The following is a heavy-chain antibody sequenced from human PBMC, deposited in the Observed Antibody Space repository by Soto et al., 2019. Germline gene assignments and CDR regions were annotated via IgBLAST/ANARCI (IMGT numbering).Heavy chain of an antibody. CDR1: GGSISSRGYF. D-gene: IGHD3-3*01. CDR2: VYYNGST. CDR3: APYDFWSGYYYN. J-gene: IGHJ4*02. V-gene: IGHV4-39*01. Sequence: QLPLQESGPGLVKPSETLSLTCAVSGGSISSRGYFWGWIRQPPGKGLEWIGSVYYNGSTYYNPSLKSRVTISVDTSKNQFSLKLSSVTAADTTVYYCAPYDFWSGYYYNWGQGTLVTVSS.